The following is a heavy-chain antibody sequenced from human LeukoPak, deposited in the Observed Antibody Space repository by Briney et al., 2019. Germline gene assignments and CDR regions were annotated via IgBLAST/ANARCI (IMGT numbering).Heavy chain of an antibody. CDR3: ARDLNWETY. V-gene: IGHV3-7*01. D-gene: IGHD7-27*01. CDR1: GFTFSNAW. J-gene: IGHJ4*02. CDR2: IKTDGSQI. Sequence: GGSLRLSCAASGFTFSNAWMSWVRQAPGKGLEWVANIKTDGSQIYYVDSVKGRFTISRDNAKNSLYLHMNSLRAEDTAVYYCARDLNWETYWGQGTLVSVSS.